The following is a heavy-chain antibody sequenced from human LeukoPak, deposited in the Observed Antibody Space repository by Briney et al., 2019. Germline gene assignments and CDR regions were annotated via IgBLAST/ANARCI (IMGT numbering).Heavy chain of an antibody. CDR3: ARGRLESSGYCPFDS. CDR1: GYSISSGYY. Sequence: SETLSLTCTVSGYSISSGYYWAWIRQPPGKGLEWIGTIYHSGSTYYNPSLKSRVTISVDTSKNQFSLKLNSVTAADTAVYYCARGRLESSGYCPFDSWGQGSLVTASS. D-gene: IGHD3-22*01. CDR2: IYHSGST. V-gene: IGHV4-38-2*02. J-gene: IGHJ4*02.